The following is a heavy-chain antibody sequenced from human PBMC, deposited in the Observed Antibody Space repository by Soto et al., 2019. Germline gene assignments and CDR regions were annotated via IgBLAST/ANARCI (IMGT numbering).Heavy chain of an antibody. CDR2: IKSKTDGGTT. D-gene: IGHD2-8*01. CDR1: GFTFSNAW. J-gene: IGHJ4*02. CDR3: TTGVLMVRGYFYY. V-gene: IGHV3-15*05. Sequence: EVQLVESGGGLVKPGGALRLSCAASGFTFSNAWMSWVRQAPGKGLEWVGRIKSKTDGGTTDYAAPVKGRFTLSRDDSKNTLYLQMNSLKTEDPAVYYCTTGVLMVRGYFYYLGQGTLVTVSS.